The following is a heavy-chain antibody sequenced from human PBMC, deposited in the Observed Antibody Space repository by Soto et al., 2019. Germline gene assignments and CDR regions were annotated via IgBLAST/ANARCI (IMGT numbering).Heavy chain of an antibody. CDR2: ISAYNGNT. J-gene: IGHJ6*02. CDR3: ARDVRYCSGGSCYSCGYYYGMDV. CDR1: GYTFTSYG. D-gene: IGHD2-15*01. V-gene: IGHV1-18*01. Sequence: ASVKVSCKASGYTFTSYGISWVRQAPGQGLEWMGWISAYNGNTNYAQKLQGRVTMTTDTSTSTAYMELRSLRSDDTAVYYCARDVRYCSGGSCYSCGYYYGMDVWGQGTTVTVSS.